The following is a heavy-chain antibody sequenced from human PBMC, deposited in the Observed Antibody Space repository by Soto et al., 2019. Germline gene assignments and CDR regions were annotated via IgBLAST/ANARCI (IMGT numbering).Heavy chain of an antibody. D-gene: IGHD6-19*01. V-gene: IGHV3-30*18. CDR1: GFTFSSYG. Sequence: GGSLRLSCAASGFTFSSYGMHWVRQAPGKGLEWVAVISYDGSNKYYADSVKGRFTISRDSSKNTLYLQMNSLRAEDTAVYYCAKLGQWLDYYYGMDVWGQGTTVTVSS. CDR2: ISYDGSNK. CDR3: AKLGQWLDYYYGMDV. J-gene: IGHJ6*02.